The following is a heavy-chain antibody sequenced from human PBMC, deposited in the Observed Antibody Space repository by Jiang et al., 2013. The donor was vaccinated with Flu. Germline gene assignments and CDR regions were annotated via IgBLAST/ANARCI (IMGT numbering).Heavy chain of an antibody. J-gene: IGHJ6*04. Sequence: GPGLVKPSETLTLTCTVSGGSFSNYYWSWVRQPPGKGLEWIGYIYTSGITKYSSSLKSRVTISQDTSQHQFSXKLTSVTAADTAVYYCARDRTLIGGMDVWGKG. V-gene: IGHV4-4*09. CDR1: GGSFSNYY. CDR3: ARDRTLIGGMDV. CDR2: IYTSGIT. D-gene: IGHD2-8*01.